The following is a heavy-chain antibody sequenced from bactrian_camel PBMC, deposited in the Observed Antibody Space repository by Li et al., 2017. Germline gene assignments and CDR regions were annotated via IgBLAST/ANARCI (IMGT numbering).Heavy chain of an antibody. Sequence: HVQLVESGGGSVQAGGSLRLSCAASGYIFNTHCMAWFRQLPGKEREGVAAIRTGGGPTFYSDSVKGRFDISKDHAKTTVYLQMNSLKPEDTAVYYCAADTRGRCRYGGDWRVGTNFGYWGQGTQVTVS. D-gene: IGHD6*01. V-gene: IGHV3S1*01. CDR3: AADTRGRCRYGGDWRVGTNFGY. CDR2: IRTGGGPT. CDR1: GYIFNTHC. J-gene: IGHJ6*01.